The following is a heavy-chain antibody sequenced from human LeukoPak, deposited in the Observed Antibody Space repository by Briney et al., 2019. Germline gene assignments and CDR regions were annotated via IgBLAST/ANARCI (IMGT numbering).Heavy chain of an antibody. D-gene: IGHD3-22*01. V-gene: IGHV3-30*01. CDR2: ISYDGSSK. J-gene: IGHJ4*02. CDR3: ARWAYFYDSSGYFFDR. CDR1: GFTFSTYT. Sequence: PGRSLRLSCSASGFTFSTYTLHWVRQSPGKGLEWVALISYDGSSKYYADSVKGRFTISRDNSRTTLYLQMNSLRAEDTAMYYCARWAYFYDSSGYFFDRWGQGTLVTVSS.